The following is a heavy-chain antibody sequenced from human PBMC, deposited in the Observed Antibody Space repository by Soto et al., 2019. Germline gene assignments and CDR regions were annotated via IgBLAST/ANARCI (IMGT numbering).Heavy chain of an antibody. CDR2: ISSTTNYI. V-gene: IGHV3-21*06. Sequence: GGSLRLSFAAPGLTSTGYSLNWARHVPGKGLEWVSSISSTTNYIYYGDSMKGRFTISRDNAKNSLYLEMNSLRAEDTAVYYCARESEDLTSNFDYWGQGTLVTVSS. CDR1: GLTSTGYS. CDR3: ARESEDLTSNFDY. J-gene: IGHJ4*02.